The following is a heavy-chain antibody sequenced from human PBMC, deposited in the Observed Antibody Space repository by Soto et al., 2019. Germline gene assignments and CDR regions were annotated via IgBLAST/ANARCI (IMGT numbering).Heavy chain of an antibody. CDR3: AKDSAFWSGYPSPHDY. CDR2: ISGSGGST. D-gene: IGHD3-3*01. Sequence: PGGSLRLPCAASGFTFIRYGKSWVRQAPWKGLEWVSAISGSGGSTYYADSVKGRFTLSRDNSKNTLYLQMNSLRAEDTAVYYCAKDSAFWSGYPSPHDYWGQRTLVTVSS. CDR1: GFTFIRYG. V-gene: IGHV3-23*01. J-gene: IGHJ4*02.